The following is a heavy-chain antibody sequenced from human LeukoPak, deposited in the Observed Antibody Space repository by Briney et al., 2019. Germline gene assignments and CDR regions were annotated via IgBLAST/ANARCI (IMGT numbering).Heavy chain of an antibody. J-gene: IGHJ4*02. CDR1: GFTFSSYE. Sequence: GGSLRLSCAASGFTFSSYEMNWVRQAPGKGLEWVSVIYTDGSTYYADSVKGRFIISRDSSKNTLYLQMNSLRAEDTAVYYCTDAVAGWGQGTLVTVSS. CDR2: IYTDGST. D-gene: IGHD4-23*01. V-gene: IGHV3-66*02. CDR3: TDAVAG.